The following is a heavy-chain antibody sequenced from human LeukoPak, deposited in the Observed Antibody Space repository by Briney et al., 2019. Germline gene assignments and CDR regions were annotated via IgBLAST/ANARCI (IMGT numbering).Heavy chain of an antibody. CDR2: IHYSGGT. J-gene: IGHJ4*02. D-gene: IGHD4-17*01. CDR3: TRGTVTTAYFDY. Sequence: SEPLSLTCTVSGVSISNYYWSWIRQPPGKGLEWIGYIHYSGGTKYNPSLRSRVTMSVDTSKNQFSLKVNSVTAADTAVYYCTRGTVTTAYFDYWGQGILVTVSS. CDR1: GVSISNYY. V-gene: IGHV4-59*01.